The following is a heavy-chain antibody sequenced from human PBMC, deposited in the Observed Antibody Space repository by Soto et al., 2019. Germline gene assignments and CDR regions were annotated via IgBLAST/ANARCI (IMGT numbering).Heavy chain of an antibody. J-gene: IGHJ4*02. CDR1: GFTVSGHY. V-gene: IGHV3-66*01. D-gene: IGHD6-6*01. Sequence: QLVESGGGLVQPGGSLRLSCAASGFTVSGHYMSWVRQAPGKGLEWVSVIYSGGTTYYANSVTGRFTISRDNSRNTVYLQVNSLRAEDTAVYYCARDRTISDYRSSGALGLWGQGTLVSVSS. CDR3: ARDRTISDYRSSGALGL. CDR2: IYSGGTT.